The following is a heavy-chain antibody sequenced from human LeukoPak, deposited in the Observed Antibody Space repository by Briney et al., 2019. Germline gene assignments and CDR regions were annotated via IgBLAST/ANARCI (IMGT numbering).Heavy chain of an antibody. J-gene: IGHJ5*02. V-gene: IGHV3-21*01. CDR1: GFTFSSYS. Sequence: PGGSLRLSCAASGFTFSSYSMNWVRQAPGKGLEWVSSISRSSSYIYYADSVKGRFTISRDNAKNSLYLQMNSLRAEDTAVYYCARRYFITIFVVVTSGGFDPWGQGTLVTVSS. D-gene: IGHD3-3*01. CDR2: ISRSSSYI. CDR3: ARRYFITIFVVVTSGGFDP.